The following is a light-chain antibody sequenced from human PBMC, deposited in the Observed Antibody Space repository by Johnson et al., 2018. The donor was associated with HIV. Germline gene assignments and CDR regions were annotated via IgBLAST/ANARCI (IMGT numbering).Light chain of an antibody. CDR2: DND. CDR1: SSNIEINY. Sequence: QSVLKQPPSVSAAPGQKVTISCSGSSSNIEINYLSWYRHLPGTAPKLLIYDNDKRPSGIPDRFSASKSGSSATLGITGLQTGDEADYYCATWDSSLSAYVFGPGTKVAIL. J-gene: IGLJ1*01. CDR3: ATWDSSLSAYV. V-gene: IGLV1-51*01.